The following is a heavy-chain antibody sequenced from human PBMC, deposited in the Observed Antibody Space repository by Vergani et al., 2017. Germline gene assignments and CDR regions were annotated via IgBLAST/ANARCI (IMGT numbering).Heavy chain of an antibody. V-gene: IGHV1-2*02. CDR3: ARPIVVVPAASRYYYYGMDV. CDR1: GYTFTGYY. CDR2: INPNSGGT. Sequence: QVQLVQSGAEVKKPGASVKVSCKASGYTFTGYYMHWVRQAPGQRLEWMGWINPNSGGTNYAQKFQGRVTMTRDTSISTAYMELSRLRSDDTAVYYCARPIVVVPAASRYYYYGMDVWGQGTTVTVSS. D-gene: IGHD2-2*01. J-gene: IGHJ6*02.